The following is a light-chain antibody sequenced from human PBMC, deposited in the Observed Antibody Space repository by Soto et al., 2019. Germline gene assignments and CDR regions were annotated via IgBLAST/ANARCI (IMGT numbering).Light chain of an antibody. J-gene: IGKJ5*01. Sequence: IVLTQSPAILALSPGDRATLSCRASQSVSSSYLAWYQHKPGQTPRLLIYDASTRATGVPARFSGSGSGTEFTLTISSLQSEDVAVYYCQQYNNWPFTFGQGTRLEI. CDR3: QQYNNWPFT. CDR1: QSVSSSY. V-gene: IGKV3-15*01. CDR2: DAS.